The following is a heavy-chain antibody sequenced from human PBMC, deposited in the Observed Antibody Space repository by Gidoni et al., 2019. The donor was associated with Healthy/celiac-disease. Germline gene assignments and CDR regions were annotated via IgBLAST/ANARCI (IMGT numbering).Heavy chain of an antibody. J-gene: IGHJ1*01. CDR1: GVTASNAW. V-gene: IGHV3-15*01. CDR3: TTYCTNGVCYTEEYFQH. CDR2: IKSKTDGGTT. Sequence: RSCAASGVTASNAWMSWVRQAPGKGPEWVGRIKSKTDGGTTDYAAPVKGRFTISRDDSKNTLYLQMNRLKTEDTAVYYCTTYCTNGVCYTEEYFQHWGQGTLVTVSS. D-gene: IGHD2-8*01.